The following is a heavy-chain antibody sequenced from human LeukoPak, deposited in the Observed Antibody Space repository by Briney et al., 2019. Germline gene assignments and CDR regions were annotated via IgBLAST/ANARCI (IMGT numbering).Heavy chain of an antibody. J-gene: IGHJ6*02. Sequence: GGSLRLSCAASGFTFSSYSMNWVRQAPGKGLEWVSSISSSSSYIYYADSVKGRFTISRDNSKNTLYLQMNSLRAEDTAVYYCAKESRYCSSTSCSKNYYYYGMDVWGQGTTVTVSS. CDR3: AKESRYCSSTSCSKNYYYYGMDV. D-gene: IGHD2-2*01. CDR1: GFTFSSYS. CDR2: ISSSSSYI. V-gene: IGHV3-21*04.